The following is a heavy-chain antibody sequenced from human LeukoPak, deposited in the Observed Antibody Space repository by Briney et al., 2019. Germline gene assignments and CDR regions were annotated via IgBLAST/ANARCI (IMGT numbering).Heavy chain of an antibody. Sequence: GASVKVSCKASSYSFISHGISWVRQAPGQGLEWMGWISTNNGNTKYAQKLQGRVTMTTDTSTSTAYMELRSLRSDDTAVYYCARDLGNRLLYGFPYWGQGTLVTVSS. CDR1: SYSFISHG. CDR2: ISTNNGNT. D-gene: IGHD2-2*02. J-gene: IGHJ4*02. V-gene: IGHV1-18*01. CDR3: ARDLGNRLLYGFPY.